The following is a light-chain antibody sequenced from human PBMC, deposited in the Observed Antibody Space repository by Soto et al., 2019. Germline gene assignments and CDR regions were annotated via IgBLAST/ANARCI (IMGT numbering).Light chain of an antibody. CDR1: QSVSSSY. CDR2: GAS. Sequence: EIVLTQSPGTLSLSPGERATLSCRASQSVSSSYIAWYQQKPGQAPRLLIYGASSRATGIPDRFSGSGSGTYFTLTISRLDPEDLAVYYCQQYGSSLYTFGQGTKLEIK. V-gene: IGKV3-20*01. CDR3: QQYGSSLYT. J-gene: IGKJ2*01.